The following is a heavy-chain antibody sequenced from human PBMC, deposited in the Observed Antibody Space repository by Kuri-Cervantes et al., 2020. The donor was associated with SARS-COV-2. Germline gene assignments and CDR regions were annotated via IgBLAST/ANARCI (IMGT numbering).Heavy chain of an antibody. CDR1: GFIFSSYW. CDR3: ASYSERAMDV. CDR2: IKQDGSEK. Sequence: GESLKISCAASGFIFSSYWMSWVRQAPGKGLEWVANIKQDGSEKYYVDSVEGRFTISRDNAKNSLYLQMNSLRAEDTAVYYCASYSERAMDVWGKGTTVTVSS. D-gene: IGHD6-13*01. J-gene: IGHJ6*04. V-gene: IGHV3-7*01.